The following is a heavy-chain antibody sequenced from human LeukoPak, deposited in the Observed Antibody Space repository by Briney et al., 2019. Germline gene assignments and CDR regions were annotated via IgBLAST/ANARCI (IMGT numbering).Heavy chain of an antibody. CDR3: ARDQVGYGLDY. CDR1: GGPINNQY. CDR2: IFDTGNT. V-gene: IGHV4-59*11. D-gene: IGHD5-18*01. J-gene: IGHJ4*02. Sequence: SETLSLTCIVSGGPINNQYWSWIRQPPGQGLEWIGYIFDTGNTNYNPSLKSRVAISLDTSKNQFSLKLSSVTAADTAVYYCARDQVGYGLDYWGQGTLVTVS.